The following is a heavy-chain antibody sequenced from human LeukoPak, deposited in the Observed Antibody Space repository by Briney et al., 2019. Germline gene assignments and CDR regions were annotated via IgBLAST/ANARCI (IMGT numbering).Heavy chain of an antibody. D-gene: IGHD2-21*02. CDR2: ISGSGGST. V-gene: IGHV3-23*01. CDR1: GFTFSSYA. J-gene: IGHJ5*02. Sequence: GGSLRLSCAASGFTFSSYAMSGVRQAPGKGLEGVSAISGSGGSTYYADSVKGRFTISRDNSKNTLYLQMNSLRAEDTAVYYCAKARGGDMEAWGQGTLVTVSS. CDR3: AKARGGDMEA.